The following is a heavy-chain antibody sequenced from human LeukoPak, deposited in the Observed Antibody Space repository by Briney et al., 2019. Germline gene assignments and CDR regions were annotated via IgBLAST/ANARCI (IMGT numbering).Heavy chain of an antibody. D-gene: IGHD3-22*01. V-gene: IGHV4-38-2*01. CDR1: GYSISSGYY. Sequence: SETLSLTCAVSGYSISSGYYWGWIRQPPGKGLEWIGSIYHSGSTYYNPSLKSRVTISVDTSKNQFSLKLSSVTAADTAVYYCARVSPITMIVVVIPTGWFDPWGQGTLVTVSS. J-gene: IGHJ5*02. CDR3: ARVSPITMIVVVIPTGWFDP. CDR2: IYHSGST.